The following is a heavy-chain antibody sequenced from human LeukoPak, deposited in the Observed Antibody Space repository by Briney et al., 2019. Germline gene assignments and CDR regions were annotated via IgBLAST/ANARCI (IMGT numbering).Heavy chain of an antibody. J-gene: IGHJ5*02. D-gene: IGHD6-19*01. CDR3: TSGLGGWLP. CDR1: GFTFSSYW. Sequence: GGSLRLSCAASGFTFSSYWMSWVRQAPGKGLEWVANLNPDGSVKLSVDSVRGRFTISRDNVKNSFSLQMDSLRPDDTAVYYCTSGLGGWLPWGQGTLVTVSS. V-gene: IGHV3-7*01. CDR2: LNPDGSVK.